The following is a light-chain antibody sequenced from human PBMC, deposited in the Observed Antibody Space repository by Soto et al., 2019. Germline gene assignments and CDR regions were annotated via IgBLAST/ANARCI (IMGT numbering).Light chain of an antibody. Sequence: DIQMTQSPSSLSASVGDRGTITCRASQSISSYLNWYQQKPGKAPKLLIYAASSLQSGVPSRFSGSGSGTDFTLTISRRQPEDFATYYCQQSYSTLYTFGQGNKQEIK. CDR2: AAS. J-gene: IGKJ2*01. CDR3: QQSYSTLYT. CDR1: QSISSY. V-gene: IGKV1-39*01.